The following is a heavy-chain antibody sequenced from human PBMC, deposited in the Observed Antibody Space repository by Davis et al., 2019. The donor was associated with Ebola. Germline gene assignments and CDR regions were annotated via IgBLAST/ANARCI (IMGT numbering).Heavy chain of an antibody. Sequence: ASVKVSCKASGYTFTNYGITWVRQAPGQGLEWMGWINPHNGNTNYAQNVQGRVTMTTDTSTSTAYMEVGSLRSDDTAVYYCARDEGRYSYGRWFDPWGQGTLVTVSS. J-gene: IGHJ5*02. CDR1: GYTFTNYG. CDR2: INPHNGNT. V-gene: IGHV1-18*04. CDR3: ARDEGRYSYGRWFDP. D-gene: IGHD5-18*01.